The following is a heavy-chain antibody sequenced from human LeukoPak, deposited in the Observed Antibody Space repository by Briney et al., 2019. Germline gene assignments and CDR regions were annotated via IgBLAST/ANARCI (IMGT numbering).Heavy chain of an antibody. Sequence: GGSLRLSCAASGFTFSSYAMSWVRQASGKGLEWVSRIRSKANSYATAYAASVKGRFTISRDDSKNTAYLQMNSLKTEDTAVYYCIALAVAGTFDYWGQGTLVTVSS. V-gene: IGHV3-73*01. J-gene: IGHJ4*02. D-gene: IGHD6-19*01. CDR2: IRSKANSYAT. CDR1: GFTFSSYA. CDR3: IALAVAGTFDY.